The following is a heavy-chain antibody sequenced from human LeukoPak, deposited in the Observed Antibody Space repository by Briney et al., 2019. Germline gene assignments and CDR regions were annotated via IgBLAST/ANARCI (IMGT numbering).Heavy chain of an antibody. Sequence: GGSLRLSCAASGFTFDDYGMRWVRQAPGKGLEGGSGINWNGGSTGYADSVKGRFTISRDNAKNSLYLQMNSLRAEDTALYYCARDPSPIGSSWGTYDYWGQGTLVTVSS. CDR3: ARDPSPIGSSWGTYDY. V-gene: IGHV3-20*04. CDR1: GFTFDDYG. CDR2: INWNGGST. J-gene: IGHJ4*02. D-gene: IGHD6-13*01.